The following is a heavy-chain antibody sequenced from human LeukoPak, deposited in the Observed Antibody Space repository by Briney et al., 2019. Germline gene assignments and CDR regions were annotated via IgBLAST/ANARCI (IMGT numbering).Heavy chain of an antibody. CDR3: ARGGSGSFRAYYYYMDV. CDR2: IYHSGST. J-gene: IGHJ6*03. V-gene: IGHV4-4*09. CDR1: GASIKSNF. D-gene: IGHD3-10*01. Sequence: SETLSLTCSVSGASIKSNFWSWIRQSPGKRLEWLGYIYHSGSTNYNPSLKSRVAISADTSKNQFSLRLSSVTAADTAVYYCARGGSGSFRAYYYYMDVWGKGTTVTVSS.